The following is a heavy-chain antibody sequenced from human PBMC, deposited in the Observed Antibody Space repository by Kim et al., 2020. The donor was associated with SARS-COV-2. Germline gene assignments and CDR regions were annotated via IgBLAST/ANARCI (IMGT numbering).Heavy chain of an antibody. CDR2: ISWNSGSI. V-gene: IGHV3-9*01. CDR1: GFTFDDYA. J-gene: IGHJ3*02. CDR3: ATDIPYDRAFDI. Sequence: GGSLRLSCAASGFTFDDYAMHWVRQAPGKGLEWVSGISWNSGSIGYADSAKGRFTISRDNAKNSLYLQMNSLRAEDTALYYCATDIPYDRAFDIWGQGT. D-gene: IGHD3-10*02.